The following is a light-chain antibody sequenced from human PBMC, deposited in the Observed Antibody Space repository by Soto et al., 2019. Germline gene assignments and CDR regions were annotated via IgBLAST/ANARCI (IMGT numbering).Light chain of an antibody. V-gene: IGKV1-5*01. J-gene: IGKJ2*01. CDR3: QQYNSYPYT. CDR1: QSVRSW. CDR2: DAS. Sequence: DIQMTQSPSTLSASVGDRVTITCRASQSVRSWLAWYQQKPGRAPKFLIYDASSLESGVPSRFSGSGSGTEFTLTISNLQPDDFATYYCQQYNSYPYTFGQGTKLEIK.